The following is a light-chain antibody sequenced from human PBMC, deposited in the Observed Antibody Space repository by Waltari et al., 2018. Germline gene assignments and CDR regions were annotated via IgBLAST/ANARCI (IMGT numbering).Light chain of an antibody. CDR1: QNINTY. Sequence: DFQMTQSPSSLSASVGARVTITCRASQNINTYLNWYQQKPGKAPNLLIYAASTLQNGVPLRFSGSGSGTDFTLTISSLQPEDFATYYCQQSYSTPRTFGQGTRVEIK. CDR2: AAS. J-gene: IGKJ1*01. V-gene: IGKV1-39*01. CDR3: QQSYSTPRT.